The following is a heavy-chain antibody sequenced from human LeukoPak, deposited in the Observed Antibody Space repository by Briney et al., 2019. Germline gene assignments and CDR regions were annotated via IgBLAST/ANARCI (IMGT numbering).Heavy chain of an antibody. J-gene: IGHJ6*02. Sequence: SETLSLTCTVSGGSISSYYWSWIRQPPGKGLEWIGYIYYSGSTNYNPSLKSRVTISVDTSKNQFSLKLSSVTAADTAVYYCARHTTMIVVHGMDVWGQGTTVTVSS. D-gene: IGHD3-22*01. CDR3: ARHTTMIVVHGMDV. CDR1: GGSISSYY. CDR2: IYYSGST. V-gene: IGHV4-59*08.